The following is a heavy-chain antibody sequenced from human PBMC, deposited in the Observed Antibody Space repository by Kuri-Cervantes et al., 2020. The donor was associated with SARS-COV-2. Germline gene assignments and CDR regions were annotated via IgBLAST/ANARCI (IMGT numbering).Heavy chain of an antibody. D-gene: IGHD2-2*01. J-gene: IGHJ4*02. V-gene: IGHV3-73*01. Sequence: GESLKISCAASGFTFSGSAMHWVRQASGKGLEWVGRIRSKANSYATAYAASVKGRFTISRDDSKNTAYLQMNSLKTEDTAVYYCARDSPAYCSSTSCYFFDYWGQGTLVTVSS. CDR1: GFTFSGSA. CDR2: IRSKANSYAT. CDR3: ARDSPAYCSSTSCYFFDY.